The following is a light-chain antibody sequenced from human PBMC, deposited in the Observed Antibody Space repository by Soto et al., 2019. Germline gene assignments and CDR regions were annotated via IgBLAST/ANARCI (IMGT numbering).Light chain of an antibody. Sequence: AIRMTQSPSSLSASTGDRVTITCRASQGISSYLAWYQQKPGKAPKLLIYGASSRATGIPDRFSGSGSGTDFTLTISRLEPEDFAVYYCQQYGSSITFGQGTRLEIK. V-gene: IGKV1-8*01. CDR2: GAS. CDR1: QGISSY. J-gene: IGKJ5*01. CDR3: QQYGSSIT.